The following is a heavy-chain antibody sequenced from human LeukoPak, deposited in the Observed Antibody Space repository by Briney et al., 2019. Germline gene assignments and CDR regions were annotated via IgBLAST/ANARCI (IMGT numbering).Heavy chain of an antibody. J-gene: IGHJ5*02. Sequence: SETLSLTCTVSGGSISSSSYYWGWIRQPPGKGLEWIGSIYYSGSTYYNPSLKSRDTISVDTSKNQFSLKLSSVTAADTAVYYCARLDIVVVPAAMPCWFDPWGQGTLVTVSS. CDR1: GGSISSSSYY. D-gene: IGHD2-2*01. CDR3: ARLDIVVVPAAMPCWFDP. CDR2: IYYSGST. V-gene: IGHV4-39*01.